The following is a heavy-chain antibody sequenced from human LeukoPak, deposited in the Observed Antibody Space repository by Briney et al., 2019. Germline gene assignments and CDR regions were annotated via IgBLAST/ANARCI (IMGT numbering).Heavy chain of an antibody. J-gene: IGHJ6*02. Sequence: SETLSLTCAVYGGSFSGYDWSWIRQPPGKGLEWIGEINHSGSTNYNPSLKSRVTMSVDTSKNQFSLKLSSVTAADTAVYYCARGLVAVAGTYYYYYGMDVWGQGTTVTVSS. CDR2: INHSGST. D-gene: IGHD6-19*01. CDR3: ARGLVAVAGTYYYYYGMDV. V-gene: IGHV4-34*01. CDR1: GGSFSGYD.